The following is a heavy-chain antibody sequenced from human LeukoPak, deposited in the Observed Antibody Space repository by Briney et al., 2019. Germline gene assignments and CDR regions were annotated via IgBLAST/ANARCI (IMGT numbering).Heavy chain of an antibody. D-gene: IGHD4-17*01. CDR1: GGTFSSFT. V-gene: IGHV1-69*01. CDR3: ARGYDVGDFVPYTY. Sequence: SVKVSCKVSGGTFSSFTITWVRQAPGQGLEWMGGIIPIFGSTNYAQKFQGRVTNTADDSTSTAYMELRSLTPDDTAVYYCARGYDVGDFVPYTYWGQGTLVIVSP. CDR2: IIPIFGST. J-gene: IGHJ4*02.